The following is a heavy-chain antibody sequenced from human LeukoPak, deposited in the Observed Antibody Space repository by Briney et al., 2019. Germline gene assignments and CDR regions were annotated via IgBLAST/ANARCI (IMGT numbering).Heavy chain of an antibody. Sequence: SETLSLTCTVSLGSITSGSYYWSWIRQPPGKGLEWIGYIYYSGSTNYNPSLKSRVPIPVDTSKNQFSLKLSSVTAADTAVYYCARMGPYYDYVWGSYRYSYYFDYWGQGTLVTVSS. CDR2: IYYSGST. D-gene: IGHD3-16*02. J-gene: IGHJ4*02. V-gene: IGHV4-61*01. CDR1: LGSITSGSYY. CDR3: ARMGPYYDYVWGSYRYSYYFDY.